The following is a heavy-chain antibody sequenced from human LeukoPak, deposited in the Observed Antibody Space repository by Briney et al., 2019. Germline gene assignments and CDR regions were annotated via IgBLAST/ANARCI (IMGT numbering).Heavy chain of an antibody. CDR1: GFTLTFSS. D-gene: IGHD4-17*01. CDR3: VRPSIDDYGDCGY. V-gene: IGHV3-21*01. J-gene: IGHJ4*02. Sequence: GGSPRLSCAASGFTLTFSSMNWVRPAPGEGLEWISSIIGLVRSYKYYAVSVNGRFSNSRDDAKISLYLQMNSLGYDDTDVYYCVRPSIDDYGDCGYWGQGTLVTVSS. CDR2: IIGLVRSYK.